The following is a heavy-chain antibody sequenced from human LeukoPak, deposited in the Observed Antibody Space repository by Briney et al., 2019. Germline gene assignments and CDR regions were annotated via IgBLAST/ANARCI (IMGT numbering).Heavy chain of an antibody. J-gene: IGHJ4*02. V-gene: IGHV3-64*04. Sequence: GGSLRLSCSASGFTFSTYSMHWVRQAPGRGLEYVSAINSNGGTTYYADSVKGRFTISRDNSKNTLYLQMNSLRAEDTAVYYCARSGVGYDSSGYYYDYWGQGTLVTVSS. CDR2: INSNGGTT. CDR3: ARSGVGYDSSGYYYDY. D-gene: IGHD3-22*01. CDR1: GFTFSTYS.